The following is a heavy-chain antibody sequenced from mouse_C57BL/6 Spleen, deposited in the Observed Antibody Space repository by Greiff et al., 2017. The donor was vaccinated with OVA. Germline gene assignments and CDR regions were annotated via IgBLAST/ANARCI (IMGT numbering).Heavy chain of an antibody. V-gene: IGHV1-5*01. Sequence: EVQLVESGTVLARPGASVKMSCKTSGYTFTSYWMHWVKQRPGQGLEWIGAIYPGNSDTSYNQKFKGKAKLTAVTSASTAYMELSSLTNEDSAVYYCTRWNGSSYDYFDYWGQGTTLTVSS. J-gene: IGHJ2*01. D-gene: IGHD1-1*01. CDR2: IYPGNSDT. CDR1: GYTFTSYW. CDR3: TRWNGSSYDYFDY.